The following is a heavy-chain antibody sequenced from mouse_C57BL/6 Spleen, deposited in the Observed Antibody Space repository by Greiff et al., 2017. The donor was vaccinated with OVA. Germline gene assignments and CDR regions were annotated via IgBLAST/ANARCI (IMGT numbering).Heavy chain of an antibody. CDR3: AYIGNYYGRNFEV. CDR1: GYTFTSYW. V-gene: IGHV1-64*01. J-gene: IGHJ1*03. D-gene: IGHD1-1*01. CDR2: IHPNSGST. Sequence: QVQLQQPGAELVKPGASVKLSCKASGYTFTSYWMHWVKQRPGQGLEWIGMIHPNSGSTNYNEKFKSKATLTVDKSSSTAYMQLSSLTSEDSAVYYCAYIGNYYGRNFEVWGTGTTVTVSS.